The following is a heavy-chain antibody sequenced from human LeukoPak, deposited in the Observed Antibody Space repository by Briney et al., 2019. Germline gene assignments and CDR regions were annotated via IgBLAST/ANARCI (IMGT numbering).Heavy chain of an antibody. D-gene: IGHD2-2*01. CDR1: GFTFSSYA. V-gene: IGHV3-23*01. J-gene: IGHJ5*02. CDR2: ISGSGGST. CDR3: AKTSFGSDWFDP. Sequence: GGSLRLSCAASGFTFSSYAMSWVRQAPGKGLEWVSAISGSGGSTYYADSVKGRFTISRDNSKNTPYLQMNSLRAEDTAVYYCAKTSFGSDWFDPWGQGTLVTVSS.